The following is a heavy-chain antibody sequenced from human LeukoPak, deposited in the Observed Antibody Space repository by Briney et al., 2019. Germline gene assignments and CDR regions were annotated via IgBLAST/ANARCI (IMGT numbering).Heavy chain of an antibody. CDR3: ARVGTCFYDFWSGYPYYFDS. CDR1: GFTFCSYG. Sequence: GGSLRLSCAASGFTFCSYGMHWVRQAPGKGLEWVAVISYDGSNKYYADFVKGRFTISRDNSKNTLYLQMNSLRAEDTAVYYCARVGTCFYDFWSGYPYYFDSWGRGPLVTVSS. CDR2: ISYDGSNK. V-gene: IGHV3-30*03. D-gene: IGHD3-3*01. J-gene: IGHJ4*02.